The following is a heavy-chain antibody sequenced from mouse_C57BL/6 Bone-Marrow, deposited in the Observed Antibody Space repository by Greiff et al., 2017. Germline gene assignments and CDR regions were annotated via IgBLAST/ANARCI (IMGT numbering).Heavy chain of an antibody. D-gene: IGHD2-3*01. CDR3: TTRWLLPY. CDR2: IDPENGDT. CDR1: GFNIKDDY. J-gene: IGHJ2*01. V-gene: IGHV14-4*01. Sequence: VQLQQSGAELVRPGASVKLSCTASGFNIKDDYMHWVKQRPEQGLEWIGWIDPENGDTEYASKFQGKATITADTSSHTAYLQLSSLTSEDTAVYYCTTRWLLPYWGQGTTLTVSS.